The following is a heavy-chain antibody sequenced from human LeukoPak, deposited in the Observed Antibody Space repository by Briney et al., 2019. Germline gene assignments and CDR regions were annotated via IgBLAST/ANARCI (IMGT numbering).Heavy chain of an antibody. CDR1: GYTLTGYY. CDR3: ARDPDRYDSGYYYMDV. Sequence: ASVKVSCKASGYTLTGYYMHWVRQAPGQGLEWMGWINPNSGGTNYAQKFQGRVTMTRDTSISTAYMELSRLRSDDTAVYYCARDPDRYDSGYYYMDVWGKGTTVTVSS. CDR2: INPNSGGT. D-gene: IGHD5-12*01. J-gene: IGHJ6*03. V-gene: IGHV1-2*02.